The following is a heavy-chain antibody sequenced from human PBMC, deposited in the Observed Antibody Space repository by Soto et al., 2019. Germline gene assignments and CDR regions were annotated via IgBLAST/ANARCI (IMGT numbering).Heavy chain of an antibody. J-gene: IGHJ4*02. V-gene: IGHV1-69*12. CDR2: IIPLFGTT. CDR3: AGDGAVTVTTSYFDY. D-gene: IGHD4-17*01. CDR1: GGTFSRNA. Sequence: QVQLVQSGAEVKKPGSSVKVSCKASGGTFSRNAINWVRQAPGQGLEWMGGIIPLFGTTNYAQNFQGRVTITADESTNTGYMELSSLRSEDTAVYYCAGDGAVTVTTSYFDYWGQGTLVSVSS.